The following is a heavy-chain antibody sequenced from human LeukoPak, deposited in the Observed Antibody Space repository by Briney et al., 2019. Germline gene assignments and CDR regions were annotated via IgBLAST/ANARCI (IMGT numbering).Heavy chain of an antibody. CDR1: GGSISSYY. D-gene: IGHD6-13*01. CDR3: ARAEPGIAAAGTNWFDP. CDR2: IYYSGST. V-gene: IGHV4-59*01. Sequence: PSETLSLTCIVSGGSISSYYWSWIRQPPGKGLEWIGYIYYSGSTNYNPSLKSRVTISVDTSKNQFSLKLSSVTAADTAVYYCARAEPGIAAAGTNWFDPWGQGTLVTVSS. J-gene: IGHJ5*02.